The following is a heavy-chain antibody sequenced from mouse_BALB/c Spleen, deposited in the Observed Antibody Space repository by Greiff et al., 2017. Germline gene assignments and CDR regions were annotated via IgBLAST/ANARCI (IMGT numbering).Heavy chain of an antibody. CDR1: GFTFSSYA. J-gene: IGHJ2*01. CDR3: ARDYYGYVGY. Sequence: EVKLVESGGGLVKPGGSLKLSCAASGFTFSSYAMSWVRQTPEKRLEWVASISSGGSTYYPDSVKGRFTISRDNARNILYLQMSSLRSEDTAMYYCARDYYGYVGYWGQGTTLTVSS. D-gene: IGHD1-1*01. CDR2: ISSGGST. V-gene: IGHV5-6-5*01.